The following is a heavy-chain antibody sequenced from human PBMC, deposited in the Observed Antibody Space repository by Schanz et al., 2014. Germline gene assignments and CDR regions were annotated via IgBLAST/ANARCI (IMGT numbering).Heavy chain of an antibody. CDR3: ARAKRFGEMDV. J-gene: IGHJ6*02. CDR2: ISAYNGHT. Sequence: QVQLVQSGAEVKKPGASVKVSCKASGYTFISYGIKWVRQAPGQGLEWMGWISAYNGHTGYAKKLQGRVTLTADTDTSTAYMDQRTLRSDATAVYRCARAKRFGEMDVWGQGTTVTVS. D-gene: IGHD3-10*01. CDR1: GYTFISYG. V-gene: IGHV1-18*01.